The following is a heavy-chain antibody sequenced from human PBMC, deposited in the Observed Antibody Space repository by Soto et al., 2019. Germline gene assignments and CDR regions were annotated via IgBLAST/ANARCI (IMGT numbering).Heavy chain of an antibody. J-gene: IGHJ4*02. Sequence: EVQLVESGGGSVQPGGSLRLSCVASGITFTNYWMHWVRQVPGKGLVWVARVDSDGRGTSYADFVKGRFTISRDNAKNTLYLQMTSLRVEDTAMYYCGTVFENWGQGIPVTVSS. CDR1: GITFTNYW. CDR2: VDSDGRGT. V-gene: IGHV3-74*01. CDR3: GTVFEN.